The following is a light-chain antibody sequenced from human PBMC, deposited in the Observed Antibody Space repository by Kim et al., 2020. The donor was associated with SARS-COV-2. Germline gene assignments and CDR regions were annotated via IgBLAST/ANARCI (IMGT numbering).Light chain of an antibody. Sequence: GHRFTISCYGSRSSIRGNYDYWYQQLPGTAPTLLIYRNAHRPSGVPDRFSGSRSGTSASLAISGLRSEDEADYYCSGWDDGRSGPVFGGGTQLTVL. CDR2: RNA. CDR3: SGWDDGRSGPV. V-gene: IGLV1-47*01. J-gene: IGLJ3*02. CDR1: RSSIRGNY.